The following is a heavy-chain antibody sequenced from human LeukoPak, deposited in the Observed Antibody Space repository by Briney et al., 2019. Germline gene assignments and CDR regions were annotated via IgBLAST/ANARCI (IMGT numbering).Heavy chain of an antibody. D-gene: IGHD3-22*01. CDR2: INHSGST. CDR3: ARGQDYYDSSGLFDY. J-gene: IGHJ4*02. Sequence: SETLSLTCAVYGGSFSGYYWSWIRQPPGKGLEWIGEINHSGSTNYNPSLKSRVTISVDTSKNQFSLKLSSVTAADTAVYYCARGQDYYDSSGLFDYWGQGTLVTVSS. V-gene: IGHV4-34*01. CDR1: GGSFSGYY.